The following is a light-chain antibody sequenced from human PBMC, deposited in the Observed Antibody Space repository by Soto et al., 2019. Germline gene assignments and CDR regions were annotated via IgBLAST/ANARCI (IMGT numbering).Light chain of an antibody. CDR2: DAS. V-gene: IGKV3-20*01. Sequence: EIVLTQSPGTLSLSPGERATLSCRASQSVSSSSLAWYQQKPGQAPRLLIYDASSRATGIPDRISGSGSGTDFTLTISRLEPEDFAVYYCQKYGSSPLTFGQGTKVEIK. J-gene: IGKJ1*01. CDR3: QKYGSSPLT. CDR1: QSVSSSS.